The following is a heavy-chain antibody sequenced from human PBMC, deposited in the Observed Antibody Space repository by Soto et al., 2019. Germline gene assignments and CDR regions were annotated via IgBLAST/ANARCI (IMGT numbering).Heavy chain of an antibody. V-gene: IGHV4-30-4*01. CDR3: ARVPTPFDYYYAMDV. CDR1: GDSISSGNKY. CDR2: IFSSGTT. D-gene: IGHD3-16*01. J-gene: IGHJ6*02. Sequence: SETLSLTCTVSGDSISSGNKYWSWIRQAPGKGLEWIGYIFSSGTTYYNPSLKSRLTMSLDTSQNQFSLRLASVTDADSAVYYCARVPTPFDYYYAMDVWGQGTTVTVSS.